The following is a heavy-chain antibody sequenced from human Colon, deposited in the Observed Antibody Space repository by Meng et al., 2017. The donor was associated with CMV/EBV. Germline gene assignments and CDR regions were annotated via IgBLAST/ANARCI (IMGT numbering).Heavy chain of an antibody. V-gene: IGHV3-15*01. CDR3: TPVSLGY. CDR1: GFTFSNAW. J-gene: IGHJ4*02. D-gene: IGHD2/OR15-2a*01. Sequence: GESLKISCAASGFTFSNAWMSWVRQAPGKGLEWVGRIKSKSDGGTTEYAAPVKGRFTISRDDSENTVYLHMSSLKTEDTAVYYCTPVSLGYWGQGMLVTVSS. CDR2: IKSKSDGGTT.